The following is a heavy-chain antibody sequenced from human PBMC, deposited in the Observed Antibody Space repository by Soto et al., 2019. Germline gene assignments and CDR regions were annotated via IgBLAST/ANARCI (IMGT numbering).Heavy chain of an antibody. D-gene: IGHD4-17*01. J-gene: IGHJ4*02. Sequence: SGGSLRLSCAASGFTFSSYAMSWVRQAPGKGLEWVSAISGSGGSTYYADSVKGRFTISRDNSKNTLYLQMNSLRAEDTAVYYCAKDFAYGDYVFDYWGQGTLVTVSS. CDR3: AKDFAYGDYVFDY. V-gene: IGHV3-23*01. CDR1: GFTFSSYA. CDR2: ISGSGGST.